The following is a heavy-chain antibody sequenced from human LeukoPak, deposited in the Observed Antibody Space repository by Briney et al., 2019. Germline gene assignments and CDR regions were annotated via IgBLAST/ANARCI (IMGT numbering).Heavy chain of an antibody. J-gene: IGHJ6*02. D-gene: IGHD5-12*01. CDR1: GYSFTSYW. CDR2: IYPGDSDT. Sequence: GESLQISCKGSGYSFTSYWIGWVRQMPGKGLEWMGIIYPGDSDTRYSPSFQGQVTISADKSISTAYLQWSSLKASDTAMYYCARHRPSGYGVGYYGMDVWGQGTTVTVSS. V-gene: IGHV5-51*01. CDR3: ARHRPSGYGVGYYGMDV.